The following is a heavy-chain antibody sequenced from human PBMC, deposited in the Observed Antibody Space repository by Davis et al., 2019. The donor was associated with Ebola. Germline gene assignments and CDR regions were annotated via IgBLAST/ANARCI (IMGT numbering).Heavy chain of an antibody. D-gene: IGHD3-16*01. CDR2: MYYSGST. V-gene: IGHV4-39*01. CDR1: AVSISSSHSY. J-gene: IGHJ6*02. Sequence: PSETLSLTCIVSAVSISSSHSYWTWIRQSPGKGLEWIGRMYYSGSTYYNPSLKSRFTMSVDTAKNQFSLNLNSVTAADTAIYYCASPWARGMAVWGQGTTVTVSS. CDR3: ASPWARGMAV.